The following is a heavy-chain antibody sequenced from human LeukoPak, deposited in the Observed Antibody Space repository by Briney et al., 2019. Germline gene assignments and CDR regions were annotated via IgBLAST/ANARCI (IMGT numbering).Heavy chain of an antibody. CDR2: INSDGSST. CDR1: GFTFSGYW. J-gene: IGHJ4*02. D-gene: IGHD5-18*01. Sequence: GGSLRLSCAASGFTFSGYWMHWVRQAPGKGLVWVSRINSDGSSTSYADSVKGRFTISRDNAKNTLYLQMNSLRAEDTAVYYCARDRENSYGLYYFDYWGQGTLVTVSS. CDR3: ARDRENSYGLYYFDY. V-gene: IGHV3-74*01.